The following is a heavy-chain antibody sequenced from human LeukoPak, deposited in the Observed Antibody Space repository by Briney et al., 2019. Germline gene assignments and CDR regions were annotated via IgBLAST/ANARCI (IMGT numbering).Heavy chain of an antibody. D-gene: IGHD2-2*01. CDR3: ARHTAMPNNWFDP. CDR2: IYYSGST. CDR1: GGSISSRIYY. V-gene: IGHV4-39*01. Sequence: SETLSLTCSVYGGSISSRIYYWGWIRQPPGKGLEWIGSIYYSGSTYYNPSLKSRVTISVDMSKNQFSLKLSSVTAADTAMYYCARHTAMPNNWFDPWGQGTLVTVSS. J-gene: IGHJ5*02.